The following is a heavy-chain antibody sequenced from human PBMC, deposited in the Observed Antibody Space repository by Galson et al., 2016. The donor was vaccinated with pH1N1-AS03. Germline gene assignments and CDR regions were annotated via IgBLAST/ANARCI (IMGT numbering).Heavy chain of an antibody. V-gene: IGHV3-74*01. J-gene: IGHJ4*02. CDR1: GFTFSDYW. CDR2: LTSDGSIP. Sequence: SLRLSCAASGFTFSDYWMHWVRQAPGKGLVWVSGLTSDGSIPTYADSVKGRFTIPRDNAKNTLYLQMNSLRVEDTAMYYCARGRFLDWFPDDYWGQGTLVTVSS. CDR3: ARGRFLDWFPDDY. D-gene: IGHD3/OR15-3a*01.